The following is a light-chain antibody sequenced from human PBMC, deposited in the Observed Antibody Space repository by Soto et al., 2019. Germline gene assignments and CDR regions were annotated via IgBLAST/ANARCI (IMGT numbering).Light chain of an antibody. V-gene: IGLV1-44*01. J-gene: IGLJ2*01. CDR3: AAWDDSLNGVL. CDR2: SNN. CDR1: SSNIGSNT. Sequence: QLVLIQPPSASGTPGQRVTISCSGSSSNIGSNTVNWYQQLPGTAPKLFIYSNNQRPSGVPDRFSGSKSDTSASLAISGLQSEDEADYYCAAWDDSLNGVLIGGGTKVTVL.